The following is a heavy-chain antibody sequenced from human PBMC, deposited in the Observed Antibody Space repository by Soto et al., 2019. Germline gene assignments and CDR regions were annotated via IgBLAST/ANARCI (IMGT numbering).Heavy chain of an antibody. CDR1: GFTFSSFA. CDR3: AQDLVYGYNSGRPFDY. D-gene: IGHD6-19*01. J-gene: IGHJ4*02. V-gene: IGHV3-23*01. Sequence: EVQLLESGGGLVQPGGSLRLSCAASGFTFSSFAMSWVRQAPGKGREWVSAIGSRGDSTYYADSVKGRFTISRDNSKTARYLQMNSLRAEDTAVYYCAQDLVYGYNSGRPFDYWGQGTLVTVSS. CDR2: IGSRGDST.